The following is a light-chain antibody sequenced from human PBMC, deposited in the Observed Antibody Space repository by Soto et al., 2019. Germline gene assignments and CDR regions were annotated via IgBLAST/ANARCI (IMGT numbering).Light chain of an antibody. CDR2: GAS. CDR1: QSVSSN. Sequence: EIVMTQSPATLSVSPGERATLSCRASQSVSSNLAWYQQKPGQAPRLLIYGASTRATGIPARFSGSGSGTEFTLTLSSLQSEDFAFYYCQQYNNWPVTFGKGTKVEIK. CDR3: QQYNNWPVT. J-gene: IGKJ1*01. V-gene: IGKV3-15*01.